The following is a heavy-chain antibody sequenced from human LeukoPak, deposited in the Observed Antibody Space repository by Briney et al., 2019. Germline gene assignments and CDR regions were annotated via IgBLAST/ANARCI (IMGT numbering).Heavy chain of an antibody. J-gene: IGHJ4*02. CDR2: ISYDGSNK. CDR3: ARHANYYGSGRSLDY. CDR1: GLTFSSYG. V-gene: IGHV3-30*03. Sequence: GGSLRLSCAASGLTFSSYGMHWVRQAPGKGLEWVAVISYDGSNKYYADSVKGRFTISRDNSKNSLYLQMNSLRAEDTAVYYCARHANYYGSGRSLDYWGQGTLVTVSS. D-gene: IGHD3-10*01.